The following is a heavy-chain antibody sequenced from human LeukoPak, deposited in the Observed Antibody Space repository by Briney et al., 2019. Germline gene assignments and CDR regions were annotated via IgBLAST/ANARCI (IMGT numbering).Heavy chain of an antibody. CDR2: IWYDGSNK. D-gene: IGHD3-16*02. CDR1: GFTFSSYG. V-gene: IGHV3-33*08. Sequence: TGGSLRLSCAASGFTFSSYGMHWVRQAPGKGLEWVAVIWYDGSNKYYADSVKGRFTISRDNSKNTLYLQMNSLRAEDTAVYYCAREVYYVWGSYRPSGYFDYWGQGTLVTVSS. J-gene: IGHJ4*02. CDR3: AREVYYVWGSYRPSGYFDY.